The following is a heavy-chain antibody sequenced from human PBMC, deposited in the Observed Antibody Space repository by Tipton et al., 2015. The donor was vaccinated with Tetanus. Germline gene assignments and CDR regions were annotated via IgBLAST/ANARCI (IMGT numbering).Heavy chain of an antibody. V-gene: IGHV1-18*01. Sequence: SGAEVKKLGASVKVSCKASGYTFTSYGISWVRQATGQGLEWMGWISAYNGNTNYAQKLQGRVTMTTDKSTSTAYTELRSMVSDDTAVYYCARDVSRNYYDSSVYYMDFLCKGITVTVSS. CDR2: ISAYNGNT. CDR3: ARDVSRNYYDSSVYYMDF. J-gene: IGHJ6*03. D-gene: IGHD3-22*01. CDR1: GYTFTSYG.